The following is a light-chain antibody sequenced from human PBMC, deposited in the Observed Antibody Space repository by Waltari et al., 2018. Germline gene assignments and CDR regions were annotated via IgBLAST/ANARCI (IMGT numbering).Light chain of an antibody. CDR1: TSNVTNGHY. V-gene: IGLV7-46*01. Sequence: QAVVTQEPSLTVSLGARVTLTCGFSTSNVTNGHYPYWFQQKPGQAPRTLIYDTTNKPPWTPARFSGSLFGGKAALTLSGAQPDDEAEYFCLVSYSDVRVFGGGTKLTVL. CDR2: DTT. CDR3: LVSYSDVRV. J-gene: IGLJ2*01.